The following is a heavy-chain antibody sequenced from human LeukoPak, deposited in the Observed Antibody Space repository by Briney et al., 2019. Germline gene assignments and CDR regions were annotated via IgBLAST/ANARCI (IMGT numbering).Heavy chain of an antibody. J-gene: IGHJ4*02. D-gene: IGHD3-22*01. V-gene: IGHV1-46*01. CDR2: INPNGGRT. Sequence: ASVKVSCKRSGYSFTSFYMHWVRQAPGQGLEWMGIINPNGGRTSYAQKFQGRVTMTRDMSTSTVYMELSSLRSEDTAMYYCAREGEIYWLSNWGQGTLVTVSS. CDR3: AREGEIYWLSN. CDR1: GYSFTSFY.